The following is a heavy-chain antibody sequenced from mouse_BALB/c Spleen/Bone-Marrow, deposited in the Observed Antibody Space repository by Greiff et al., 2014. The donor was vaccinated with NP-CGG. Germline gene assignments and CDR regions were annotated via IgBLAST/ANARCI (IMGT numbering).Heavy chain of an antibody. J-gene: IGHJ2*01. D-gene: IGHD1-2*01. CDR1: GYTFTSYV. CDR3: TRGLLRLGSDH. Sequence: LVKSGPELVKPGASVKMSCKASGYTFTSYVMHWVKQKPGQGLEWIGYINPYNDGTKYNEKFKGKATLTSDKSSSTAYMELSSLTSEDSAVYYCTRGLLRLGSDHWGQGTTLTVSS. V-gene: IGHV1-14*01. CDR2: INPYNDGT.